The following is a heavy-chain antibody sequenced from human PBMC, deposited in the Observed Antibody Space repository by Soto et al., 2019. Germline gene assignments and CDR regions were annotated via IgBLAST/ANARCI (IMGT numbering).Heavy chain of an antibody. J-gene: IGHJ4*02. CDR1: GFSLSTSGIC. V-gene: IGHV2-70*11. Sequence: ESGPTLVNPTQTLTLTCTLSGFSLSTSGICVNWIRQPPGKALEWLARIDWDDDKYYSTSLKTRLTISKDTSKNQVVLTVTNMDPVDTATYYCARTSSSSSFVDYWGQGTLVTVSS. CDR2: IDWDDDK. CDR3: ARTSSSSSFVDY. D-gene: IGHD6-6*01.